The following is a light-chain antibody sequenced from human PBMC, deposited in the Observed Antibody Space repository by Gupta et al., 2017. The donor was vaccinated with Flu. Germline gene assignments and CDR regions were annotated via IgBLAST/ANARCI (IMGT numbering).Light chain of an antibody. CDR1: QGISSY. V-gene: IGKV1-9*01. CDR2: AAS. Sequence: DIPLTQSPSFLSASVGDRVTITCRASQGISSYLAWYQQKPGKDPKLLIYAASTLQSGVPSRFSGSGSGTECTLTISSLQPEDYATYYCQQHNSNLGFTFGPGTRVDIK. J-gene: IGKJ3*01. CDR3: QQHNSNLGFT.